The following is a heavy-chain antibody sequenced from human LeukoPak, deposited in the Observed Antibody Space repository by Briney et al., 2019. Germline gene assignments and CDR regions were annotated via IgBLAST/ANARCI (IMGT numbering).Heavy chain of an antibody. D-gene: IGHD4-17*01. CDR3: AGQSTVTTESY. CDR1: GFTFSDYY. Sequence: GGSLRLSCAASGFTFSDYYMSWIRQAPGKGLEWVSYISSSGSTIYYADSVKGRFTTSRDNAKNSLYPQMNSLRAEDTAVYYCAGQSTVTTESYWGQGTLVTVSS. J-gene: IGHJ4*02. V-gene: IGHV3-11*04. CDR2: ISSSGSTI.